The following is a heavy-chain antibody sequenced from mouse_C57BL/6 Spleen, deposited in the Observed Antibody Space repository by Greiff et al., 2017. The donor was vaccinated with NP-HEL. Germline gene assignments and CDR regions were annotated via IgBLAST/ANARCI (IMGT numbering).Heavy chain of an antibody. Sequence: VQLQQSGAELVRPGASVTLSCKASGYTFTDYEMHWVKQTPVPGLEWIGAIDPETGGTAYNQKFKGKAILTADKSSSTAYMELRSLTSEDSAVYYCTRYYSNYPWYFDYWGQGTTLTVSS. CDR2: IDPETGGT. CDR1: GYTFTDYE. J-gene: IGHJ2*01. D-gene: IGHD2-5*01. V-gene: IGHV1-15*01. CDR3: TRYYSNYPWYFDY.